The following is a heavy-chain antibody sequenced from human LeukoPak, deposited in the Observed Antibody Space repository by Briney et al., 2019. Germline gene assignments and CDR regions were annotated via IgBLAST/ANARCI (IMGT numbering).Heavy chain of an antibody. V-gene: IGHV4-34*01. CDR3: ASPMIVVDRDAFDI. Sequence: SETLSLTCAVYGGSFSGYYWSWIRQPPGKGLEWIGEINHSGSTNYNPSLKSRVTISVDTSKNQFSLKLSSVTAADTAVYYCASPMIVVDRDAFDIWGQGTMVTVSS. J-gene: IGHJ3*02. CDR1: GGSFSGYY. D-gene: IGHD3-22*01. CDR2: INHSGST.